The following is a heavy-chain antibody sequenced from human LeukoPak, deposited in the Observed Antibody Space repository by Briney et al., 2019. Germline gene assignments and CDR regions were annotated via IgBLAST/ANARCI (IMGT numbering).Heavy chain of an antibody. CDR3: ARDSDPPRYCSGGSCYSGAGVGY. D-gene: IGHD2-15*01. V-gene: IGHV1-2*02. CDR1: GYTFTGYY. J-gene: IGHJ4*02. Sequence: ASVKVSCKASGYTFTGYYMHWVRQAPGQGLEWMGWINPNSGSTNYAQKFQGRVTMTRDTSISTAYMELSRLRSDDTAVYYCARDSDPPRYCSGGSCYSGAGVGYWGQGTLVTVSS. CDR2: INPNSGST.